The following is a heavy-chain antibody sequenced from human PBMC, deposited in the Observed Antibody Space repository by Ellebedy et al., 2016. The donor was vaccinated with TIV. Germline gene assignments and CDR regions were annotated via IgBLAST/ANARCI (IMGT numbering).Heavy chain of an antibody. D-gene: IGHD2-2*01. CDR3: ARPNPDALYQAAFDY. CDR1: GYTFTNYG. V-gene: IGHV1-18*04. Sequence: AASVKVSCKASGYTFTNYGINWVRQAPGQGLEWMGWITTYNGNTNYAPKFQDRLTMTTDTSTNPAYMELKSLRSDDTAVYYCARPNPDALYQAAFDYWGQGTLVTVSS. CDR2: ITTYNGNT. J-gene: IGHJ4*02.